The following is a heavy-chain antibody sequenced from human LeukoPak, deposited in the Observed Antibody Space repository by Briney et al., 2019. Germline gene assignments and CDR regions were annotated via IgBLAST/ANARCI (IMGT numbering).Heavy chain of an antibody. D-gene: IGHD3-3*01. J-gene: IGHJ4*02. V-gene: IGHV1-2*02. CDR2: INPNSGGT. CDR1: GYTFTGYY. CDR3: ATPRPSDIINGVVITVFNY. Sequence: ASVKVSCKASGYTFTGYYMHWVRQAPGQGLEWMGWINPNSGGTNYAQKFQGRVTMTEDTSTDTAYMELSSLRSEDTAVYYCATPRPSDIINGVVITVFNYWGQGTLVTVSS.